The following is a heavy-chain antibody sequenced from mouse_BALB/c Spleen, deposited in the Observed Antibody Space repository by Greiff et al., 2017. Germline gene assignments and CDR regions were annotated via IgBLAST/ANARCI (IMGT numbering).Heavy chain of an antibody. CDR3: ARDGYWAMDY. CDR1: GFTFSSYG. Sequence: EVQRVESGGGLVQPGGSLKLSCAASGFTFSSYGMSWVRQTPDKRLELVATINSNGGSTYYPDSVKGRFTISRDNAKNTLYLQMSSLKSEDTAMYYCARDGYWAMDYWGQGTSVTVSS. V-gene: IGHV5-6-3*01. CDR2: INSNGGST. J-gene: IGHJ4*01.